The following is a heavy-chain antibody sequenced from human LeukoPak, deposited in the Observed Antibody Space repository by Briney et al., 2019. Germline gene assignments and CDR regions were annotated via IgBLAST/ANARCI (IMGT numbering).Heavy chain of an antibody. Sequence: GESLRLSCAASGFTVSSNYMSWVRQAPGKGLEWVSVIYSGGSTYYADSVKGRFTISKDNSKNTLYLQMNSLRADDTAVYYCASNLLSSRLVVATTGAFDIWGQGTMVTVSS. CDR3: ASNLLSSRLVVATTGAFDI. V-gene: IGHV3-53*01. J-gene: IGHJ3*02. CDR2: IYSGGST. D-gene: IGHD3-22*01. CDR1: GFTVSSNY.